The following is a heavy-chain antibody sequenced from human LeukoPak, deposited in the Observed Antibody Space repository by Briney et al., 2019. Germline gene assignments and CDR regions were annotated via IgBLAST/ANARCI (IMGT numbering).Heavy chain of an antibody. Sequence: GGSLRLSCKGSGYSFTSYWIGWVRQMPGKGLEWMGIIYPGDSDTRYSPSFQGQVTISADKSISTAYLQWSSLKASDTAMYYCARLRLGFLWNPNDYWGEGTLVTVSS. CDR3: ARLRLGFLWNPNDY. D-gene: IGHD1-1*01. V-gene: IGHV5-51*01. CDR1: GYSFTSYW. CDR2: IYPGDSDT. J-gene: IGHJ4*02.